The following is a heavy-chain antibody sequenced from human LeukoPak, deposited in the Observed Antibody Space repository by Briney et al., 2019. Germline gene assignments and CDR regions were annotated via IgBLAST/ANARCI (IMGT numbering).Heavy chain of an antibody. CDR2: INHSGST. CDR3: AREYCSSTSCYPYYYYGMDV. V-gene: IGHV4-34*01. D-gene: IGHD2-2*01. CDR1: GGSFSGYY. J-gene: IGHJ6*02. Sequence: SETLSLTCAVYGGSFSGYYWSWIRQPPGKGLEWIGEINHSGSTNYNPSLKSRATISVDTSKNQFSLKLSSVTAADTAVYYCAREYCSSTSCYPYYYYGMDVWGQGTTVTVSS.